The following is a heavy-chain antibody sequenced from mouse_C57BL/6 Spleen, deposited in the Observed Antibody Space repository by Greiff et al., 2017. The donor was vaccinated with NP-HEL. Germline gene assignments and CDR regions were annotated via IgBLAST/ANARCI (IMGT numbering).Heavy chain of an antibody. Sequence: QVQLKESGAELVKPGASVKISCKASGYAFSSYWMNWVKQRPGKGLEWIGQIYPGDGDTNYNGKFKGKATLTADKSSSTAYMQLSSLTSEDSAVYFCARYYYGSSYLYFDVWGTGTTVTVSS. CDR3: ARYYYGSSYLYFDV. CDR1: GYAFSSYW. CDR2: IYPGDGDT. J-gene: IGHJ1*03. V-gene: IGHV1-80*01. D-gene: IGHD1-1*01.